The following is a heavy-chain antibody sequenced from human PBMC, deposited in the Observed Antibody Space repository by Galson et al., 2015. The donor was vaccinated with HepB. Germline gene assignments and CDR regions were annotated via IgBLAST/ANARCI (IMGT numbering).Heavy chain of an antibody. J-gene: IGHJ4*02. CDR2: MNQDGSAV. CDR1: GFIFSSSW. D-gene: IGHD5-12*01. V-gene: IGHV3-7*04. Sequence: SLRLSCAASGFIFSSSWMGWVRRAPGRGLEYVANMNQDGSAVYHVDSVKGRFTISRDNTKNSLYLQMNSLRAEDTALYYCARATSGAFDHWGQGTLVTVSS. CDR3: ARATSGAFDH.